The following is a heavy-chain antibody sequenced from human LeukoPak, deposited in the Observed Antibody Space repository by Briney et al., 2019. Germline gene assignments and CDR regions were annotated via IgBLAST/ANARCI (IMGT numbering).Heavy chain of an antibody. CDR2: IYPGDSDT. CDR3: ARGGYCSSTSCYASFDY. V-gene: IGHV5-51*01. Sequence: GESLKISCKGSGYSFTSYWIGWVRQMPGKGLEWMGIIYPGDSDTRYSPSFQGQVTISADKSISTAYPQWSSLKASDTAMYYCARGGYCSSTSCYASFDYWGQGTLVTVSS. D-gene: IGHD2-2*01. J-gene: IGHJ4*02. CDR1: GYSFTSYW.